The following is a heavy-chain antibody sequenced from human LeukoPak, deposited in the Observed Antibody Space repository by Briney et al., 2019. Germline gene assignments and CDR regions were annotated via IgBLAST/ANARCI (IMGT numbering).Heavy chain of an antibody. CDR2: ISYDGSNK. J-gene: IGHJ4*02. V-gene: IGHV3-30*04. Sequence: GGSLRLSCAASGFTFSSYAMHWVRQAPGKGLEGVAVISYDGSNKYYADSGKGRFTISRDNSKNTLYLQMNSLRAEDTAVYYCAKDFDYFSSYFDYWGQGTLVTVSS. CDR1: GFTFSSYA. D-gene: IGHD3-9*01. CDR3: AKDFDYFSSYFDY.